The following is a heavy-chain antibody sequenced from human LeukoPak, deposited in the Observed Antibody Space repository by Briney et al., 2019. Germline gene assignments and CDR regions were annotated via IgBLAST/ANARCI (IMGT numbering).Heavy chain of an antibody. Sequence: GGSLKISCKGSGHTFTNYWIGWVRQMPGKGLEWMGIIHPGDSDTRYSPSFQGQVTISADKSISTAYLQWSSLKASDTAMYYCARSSGGYLYYFDYWGQGTLVTVSS. CDR2: IHPGDSDT. V-gene: IGHV5-51*01. CDR3: ARSSGGYLYYFDY. D-gene: IGHD3-10*01. J-gene: IGHJ4*02. CDR1: GHTFTNYW.